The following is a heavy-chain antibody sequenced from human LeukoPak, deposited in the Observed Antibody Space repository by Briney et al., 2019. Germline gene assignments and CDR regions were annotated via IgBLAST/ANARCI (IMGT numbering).Heavy chain of an antibody. CDR3: ARVGAYSNYVLYLFDP. CDR2: INPHSGGT. V-gene: IGHV1-2*02. D-gene: IGHD4-11*01. CDR1: GYTLTGYY. J-gene: IGHJ5*02. Sequence: ASVKVSCKASGYTLTGYYMHWVRQAPGQGLECMGWINPHSGGTNYAQKFQGRVTMTRDTSISTAYMELSRLRSDDTAVYYCARVGAYSNYVLYLFDPWGQGTLVTVSS.